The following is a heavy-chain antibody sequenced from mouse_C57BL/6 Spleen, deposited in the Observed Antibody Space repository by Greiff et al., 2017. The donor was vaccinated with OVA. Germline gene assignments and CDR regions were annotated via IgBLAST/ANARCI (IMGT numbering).Heavy chain of an antibody. D-gene: IGHD4-1*01. CDR2: IYPGDGDT. CDR3: ARYWDDWYFDV. Sequence: QVQLQQSGPELVKPGASVKISCKASGYAFSSSWMNWVKQRPGKGLGWIGRIYPGDGDTNYNGKFKGKATLTADKSSSTAYMQLSSLTSEDSAVYFCARYWDDWYFDVWGTGTTVTVSS. V-gene: IGHV1-82*01. J-gene: IGHJ1*03. CDR1: GYAFSSSW.